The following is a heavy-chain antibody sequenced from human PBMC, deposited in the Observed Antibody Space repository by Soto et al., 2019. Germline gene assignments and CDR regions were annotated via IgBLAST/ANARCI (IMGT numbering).Heavy chain of an antibody. D-gene: IGHD6-19*01. Sequence: LSLTCAVYGGSFSGYYWSWIRQPPGKGLEWIGEINHSGSTNYNPSLKSRVTISVDTSKNQFSLKLSSVTAADTAVYYCARLSRNVGYSSGWYGPRAFDIWGQGTMVTVSS. V-gene: IGHV4-34*01. CDR2: INHSGST. CDR1: GGSFSGYY. J-gene: IGHJ3*02. CDR3: ARLSRNVGYSSGWYGPRAFDI.